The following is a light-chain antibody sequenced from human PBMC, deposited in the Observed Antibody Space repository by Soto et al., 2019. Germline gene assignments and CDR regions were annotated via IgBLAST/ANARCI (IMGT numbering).Light chain of an antibody. V-gene: IGLV6-57*04. CDR1: SGSIASNY. J-gene: IGLJ2*01. CDR2: EDN. Sequence: NFMLTQPHSVSESPGKTVTISCTRSSGSIASNYVQWYQQRPGSAPTTVIYEDNQRPSGVPGRFSGSIDSSSNSASLTISGLKTEDEADYYCQSYDSSSVVFGGGTKVTVL. CDR3: QSYDSSSVV.